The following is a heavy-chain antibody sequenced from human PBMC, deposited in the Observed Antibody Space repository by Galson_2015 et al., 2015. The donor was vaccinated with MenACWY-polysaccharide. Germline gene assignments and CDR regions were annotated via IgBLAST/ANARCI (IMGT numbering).Heavy chain of an antibody. CDR2: IRYDGSNK. CDR3: AKDFHGDYTFDY. CDR1: GFTFSSYG. Sequence: SLRLSCAASGFTFSSYGMHWVRQAPGKGLEWVSFIRYDGSNKYYADSVKGRFTISRDNSKNTLYLQMNSLRAEDTAVYYCAKDFHGDYTFDYWGQGTLGTVSS. V-gene: IGHV3-30*02. J-gene: IGHJ4*02. D-gene: IGHD4-17*01.